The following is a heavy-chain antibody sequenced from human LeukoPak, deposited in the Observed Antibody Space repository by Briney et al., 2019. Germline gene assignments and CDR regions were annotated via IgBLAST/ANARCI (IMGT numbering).Heavy chain of an antibody. CDR3: ARGRRGPWSGYLVY. Sequence: GGSLRLSCAASGFTFSSYWMSWVRQAPGKGLEWVANIKQDGSEKHYVDPVKGPFTISRDNAKNSLYLQMNSLRAEDTAVYYCARGRRGPWSGYLVYWGQGTLVTVSS. CDR1: GFTFSSYW. V-gene: IGHV3-7*01. J-gene: IGHJ4*02. D-gene: IGHD3-3*01. CDR2: IKQDGSEK.